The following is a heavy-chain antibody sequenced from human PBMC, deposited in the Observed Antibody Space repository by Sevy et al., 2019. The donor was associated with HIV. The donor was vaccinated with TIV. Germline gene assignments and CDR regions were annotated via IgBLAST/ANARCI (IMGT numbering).Heavy chain of an antibody. CDR2: NYDRGST. CDR3: AGDSSEVDTTMSKGFDP. CDR1: GGSISSGGYF. J-gene: IGHJ5*02. D-gene: IGHD5-18*01. Sequence: SETLSLTCTVSGGSISSGGYFWSWIRQHPGKGLEWIGYNYDRGSTYDNPSLKSRLTLSVDKSKNQLSRKLRSVTAADTAIYFCAGDSSEVDTTMSKGFDPWGQGTQVTVSS. V-gene: IGHV4-31*03.